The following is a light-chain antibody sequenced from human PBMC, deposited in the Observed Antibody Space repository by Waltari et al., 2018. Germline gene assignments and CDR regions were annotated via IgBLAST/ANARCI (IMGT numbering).Light chain of an antibody. CDR1: SGHSNYI. CDR3: ETWDTYTRL. Sequence: QPVLTQSSSASASLGSSVKLTCTLSSGHSNYIITWPQQQPGMAPRYLMKVEGSGSYNKGSGIPDRCSGSSSGAERYLTISTLQSEDEADYFCETWDTYTRLFGGGTKRTVL. CDR2: VEGSGSY. V-gene: IGLV4-60*03. J-gene: IGLJ2*01.